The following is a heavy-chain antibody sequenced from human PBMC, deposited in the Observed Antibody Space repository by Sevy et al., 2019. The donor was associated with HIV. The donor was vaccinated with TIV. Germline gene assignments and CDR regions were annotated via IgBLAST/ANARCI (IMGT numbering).Heavy chain of an antibody. J-gene: IGHJ4*02. CDR1: GFTFNIYS. Sequence: GGSLRLSCAASGFTFNIYSMIWVRQAPGKGLEWVSSISGSSSYIFYADSVKGRFTISRDNAKNSLYLQMNSLRAEDTAVYYCARGRGDPRADCFDYWGQGTLVTVSS. CDR3: ARGRGDPRADCFDY. D-gene: IGHD2-21*02. CDR2: ISGSSSYI. V-gene: IGHV3-21*01.